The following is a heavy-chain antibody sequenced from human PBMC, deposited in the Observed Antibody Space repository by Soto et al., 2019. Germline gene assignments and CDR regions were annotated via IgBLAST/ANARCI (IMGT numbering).Heavy chain of an antibody. CDR3: AGEVGSSGYYAAGWFHP. D-gene: IGHD3-22*01. J-gene: IGHJ5*02. CDR1: GGTFSSYA. CDR2: IIPICGTA. Sequence: QVQLVQSGAEVKKPGSSVKVSCKASGGTFSSYAISWVRQAPGQGLEWMGGIIPICGTANYAQKFQGSVTITADESTSTAYMELSSLRSADTAVYYCAGEVGSSGYYAAGWFHPWGQGTLVTVSS. V-gene: IGHV1-69*01.